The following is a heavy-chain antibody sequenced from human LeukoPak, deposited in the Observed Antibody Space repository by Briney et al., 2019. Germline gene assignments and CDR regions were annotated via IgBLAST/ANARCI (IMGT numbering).Heavy chain of an antibody. J-gene: IGHJ4*02. D-gene: IGHD3-22*01. Sequence: GESLKISCKGSGYSFTSYWIGWVRQMPGKGLEWMGIIYTGDSDTRYSPSFQGQVTISADKSISTAYLQWSSLKASDTAMYYCARTARNYYDSSGYYGIRYYFDYWGQGTLVTVSS. V-gene: IGHV5-51*01. CDR3: ARTARNYYDSSGYYGIRYYFDY. CDR1: GYSFTSYW. CDR2: IYTGDSDT.